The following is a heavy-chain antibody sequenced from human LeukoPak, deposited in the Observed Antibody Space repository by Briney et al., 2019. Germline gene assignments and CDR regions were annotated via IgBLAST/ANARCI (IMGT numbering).Heavy chain of an antibody. J-gene: IGHJ4*02. CDR2: IYTSGST. CDR3: ARADILTGYYHFDY. CDR1: GGSISSGSYY. Sequence: SETLSLTCTVSGGSISSGSYYWSWIRQPAGKGLEWIGRIYTSGSTNYNPSLQSRVTISVDTSKNQFSLKLSSVTAADTAVYYCARADILTGYYHFDYWGQGTLVTVSS. V-gene: IGHV4-61*02. D-gene: IGHD3-9*01.